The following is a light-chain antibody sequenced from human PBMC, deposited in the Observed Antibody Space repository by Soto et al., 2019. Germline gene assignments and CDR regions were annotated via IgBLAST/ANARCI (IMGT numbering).Light chain of an antibody. J-gene: IGKJ1*01. CDR1: QSLLHSNGYNY. Sequence: DIVMTQSPLSLPVTPGEPASISCRSSQSLLHSNGYNYLDLYLQKPGQSPQLLIYWGSNRASGVPDRFSGSGSGTDFTLKINRVEAEDVGVYFCRQGLQSPPTFGQGTKVEIK. CDR2: WGS. V-gene: IGKV2-28*01. CDR3: RQGLQSPPT.